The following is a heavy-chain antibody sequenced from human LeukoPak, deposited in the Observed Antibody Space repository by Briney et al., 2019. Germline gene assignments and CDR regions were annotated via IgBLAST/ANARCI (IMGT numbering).Heavy chain of an antibody. D-gene: IGHD6-19*01. V-gene: IGHV5-51*01. J-gene: IGHJ4*02. CDR2: IYPGDSDT. CDR3: ARHYTSSGYSSGWYVPYSFDY. CDR1: GYTFTNYW. Sequence: GESMKISCQGSGYTFTNYWIGWVRQMPGKGLEWMGIIYPGDSDTRYSPSFQGQVTISADKSISTAYLQWSSLKASDTAMYYCARHYTSSGYSSGWYVPYSFDYWGQGTLVTVSS.